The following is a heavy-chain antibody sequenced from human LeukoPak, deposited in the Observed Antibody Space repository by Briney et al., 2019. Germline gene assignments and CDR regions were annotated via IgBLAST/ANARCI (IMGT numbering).Heavy chain of an antibody. CDR2: IKSKTDGGTT. V-gene: IGHV3-15*01. CDR1: GFTFSNAW. D-gene: IGHD2-2*01. J-gene: IGHJ6*02. CDR3: TTGCTSCYDYYYYYGMDV. Sequence: GGSLRLSCAASGFTFSNAWMSWVRQAPGKGLEWVGRIKSKTDGGTTDYAAPVKGRFTISRDDSKNTLYLQMNSPKTEDTAVYYCTTGCTSCYDYYYYYGMDVWGRGTTVTVSS.